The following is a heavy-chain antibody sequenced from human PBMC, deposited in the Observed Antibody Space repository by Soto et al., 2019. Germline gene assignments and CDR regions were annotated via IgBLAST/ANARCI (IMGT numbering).Heavy chain of an antibody. J-gene: IGHJ6*04. CDR3: AKDRGGSYYYYYYYGMDV. V-gene: IGHV3-23*01. CDR2: ISGSGGST. D-gene: IGHD1-26*01. Sequence: GGSLRLSCAASGFTFSSYAMSWVRQAPGKGLEWVSAISGSGGSTYYADSVKGRFTISRDNSKNTLYLQMNSLRAEDTAVYYCAKDRGGSYYYYYYYGMDVWGKGTTVTVPS. CDR1: GFTFSSYA.